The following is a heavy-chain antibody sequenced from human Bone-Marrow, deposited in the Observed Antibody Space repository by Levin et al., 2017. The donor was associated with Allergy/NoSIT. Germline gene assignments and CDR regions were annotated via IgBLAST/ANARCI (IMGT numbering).Heavy chain of an antibody. CDR3: ARDLGYLGPINWFDS. V-gene: IGHV1-69*06. D-gene: IGHD2-2*03. Sequence: ASVKVSCTASGDTFSSNSISWVRQAPGQGLEWMGGLIPMFGTPNYAQKFQDRLTITADTSMTTGFMELSSLRLEDTAVYYCARDLGYLGPINWFDSWGQGTVVIVSS. CDR2: LIPMFGTP. CDR1: GDTFSSNS. J-gene: IGHJ5*01.